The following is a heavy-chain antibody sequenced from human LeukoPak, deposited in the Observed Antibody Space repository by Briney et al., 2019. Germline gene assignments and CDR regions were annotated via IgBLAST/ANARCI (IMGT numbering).Heavy chain of an antibody. CDR2: ITGSGAST. D-gene: IGHD3-10*01. Sequence: GGSLRLSCAASGFTFSSYAMCWVRQAPGKGLGWVSTITGSGASTYYADFVKGRFTISRDNSKKTLYLQMDSLRAEDMALYYCAKWGFTYGPGYFDYWGQGTLVTVSS. J-gene: IGHJ4*02. V-gene: IGHV3-23*01. CDR1: GFTFSSYA. CDR3: AKWGFTYGPGYFDY.